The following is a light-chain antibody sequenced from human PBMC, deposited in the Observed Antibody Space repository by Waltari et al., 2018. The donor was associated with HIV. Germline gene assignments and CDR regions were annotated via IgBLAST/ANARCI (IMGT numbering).Light chain of an antibody. CDR1: SSDVGASTY. J-gene: IGLJ1*01. CDR2: DVS. Sequence: QSALTPPRSVSGSPGQSVTISCTGTSSDVGASTYVHWYRQNPGKVPKLMIYDVSKRPSGVPDRFSGSRSGNTASLTISGLQAEDEADYFCCSYAGNYSYVFGSGSRVTVL. CDR3: CSYAGNYSYV. V-gene: IGLV2-11*01.